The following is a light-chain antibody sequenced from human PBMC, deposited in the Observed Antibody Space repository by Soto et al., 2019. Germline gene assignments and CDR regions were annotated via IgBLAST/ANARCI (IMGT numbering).Light chain of an antibody. CDR2: EVT. CDR1: SSDVGGYNY. CDR3: SSYAGSNNWV. V-gene: IGLV2-8*01. Sequence: QSALTQPPSASGSPGQSVTISCTGTSSDVGGYNYVSWYQQHPGKAPKLMIYEVTKRPSGVPDRFSGSKSGNTASLTVSGLQAEDEADYYCSSYAGSNNWVFGGGTKPPS. J-gene: IGLJ3*02.